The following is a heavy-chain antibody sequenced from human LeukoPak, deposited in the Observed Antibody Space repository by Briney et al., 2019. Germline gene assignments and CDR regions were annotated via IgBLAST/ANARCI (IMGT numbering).Heavy chain of an antibody. CDR1: GGSISSGSHY. V-gene: IGHV4-61*02. CDR2: IYASGST. D-gene: IGHD1-26*01. Sequence: SQTLSLTCTVSGGSISSGSHYWNWIRQPAGKGLEWIGRIYASGSTNYNPSLKSRVTISVDTSKNQFSLKLSSVTAADTAVYYCASDLGSGSYLVYWGQGTLVTVSS. CDR3: ASDLGSGSYLVY. J-gene: IGHJ4*02.